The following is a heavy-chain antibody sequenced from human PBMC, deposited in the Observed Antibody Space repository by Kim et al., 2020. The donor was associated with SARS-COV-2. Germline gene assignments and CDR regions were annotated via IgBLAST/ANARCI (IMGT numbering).Heavy chain of an antibody. CDR2: ISKNGDNT. J-gene: IGHJ4*02. CDR1: GLTFDNYA. V-gene: IGHV3-23*01. D-gene: IGHD2-2*01. Sequence: GGSLRLSCVGSGLTFDNYAMSWVRQAPGKGLEWVSAISKNGDNTYYADYVRGRFTISRDNSKNTLYLQMNSLSPEDTAVYYCTKDRYCTSSKWPFDYWGQGTLVTVSS. CDR3: TKDRYCTSSKWPFDY.